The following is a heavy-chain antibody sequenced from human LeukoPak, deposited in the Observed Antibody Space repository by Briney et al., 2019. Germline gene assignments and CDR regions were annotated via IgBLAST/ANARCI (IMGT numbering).Heavy chain of an antibody. CDR1: GFTFSSYS. D-gene: IGHD1-20*01. CDR3: ARSYNFPYYFDY. J-gene: IGHJ4*02. V-gene: IGHV3-21*01. Sequence: KPGGSLRLSCAASGFTFSSYSMNWVRQAPGKGLEWVSSISSSSSYIYYADSVKVRFTISRDNAKNSLYLQMNSLRAEDTAVYYCARSYNFPYYFDYWGQGTLVTVSS. CDR2: ISSSSSYI.